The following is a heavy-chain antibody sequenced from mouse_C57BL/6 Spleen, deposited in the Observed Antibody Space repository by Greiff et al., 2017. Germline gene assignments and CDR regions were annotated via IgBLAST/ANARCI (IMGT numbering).Heavy chain of an antibody. Sequence: VQLKQSGPELVKPGASVKLSCKASGYSFTGYYMNWVKQSPEKSLEWIGEINPSTGGTTYNQKFKAKATLTVDKSSSTAYMQLKSLTSEDSAVYYCARRLPITTVVDTDYWGQGTTLTVSS. CDR3: ARRLPITTVVDTDY. V-gene: IGHV1-42*01. J-gene: IGHJ2*01. CDR1: GYSFTGYY. D-gene: IGHD1-1*01. CDR2: INPSTGGT.